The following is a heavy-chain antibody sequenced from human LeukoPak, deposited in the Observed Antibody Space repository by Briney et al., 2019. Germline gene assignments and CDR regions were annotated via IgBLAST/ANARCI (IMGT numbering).Heavy chain of an antibody. V-gene: IGHV1-69*05. CDR1: GGTFSSYA. CDR3: ARALDGEDYFDY. J-gene: IGHJ4*02. CDR2: IIPIFGTA. D-gene: IGHD3/OR15-3a*01. Sequence: SVRVSCKASGGTFSSYAISWVRQAPGQGLEWMGRIIPIFGTANYAQKFQGRVTITTDESTSTAYMELSSLRSEDTAVYYCARALDGEDYFDYWGQGTLVTVSS.